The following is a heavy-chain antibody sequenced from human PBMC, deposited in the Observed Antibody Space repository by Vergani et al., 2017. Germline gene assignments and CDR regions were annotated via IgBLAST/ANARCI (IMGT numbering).Heavy chain of an antibody. CDR2: IGTAGDT. Sequence: EVQLVESGGGLVQPGGSLRLSCAASGFTFSSYDMHRVRQATGKGLEWVSAIGTAGDTYYPGSVKGRFTISRENAKNSLYLQMNSLRAGDTAVYYCARGHCSSTSCPYYYYYYMDVWGKGTTVTVSS. CDR1: GFTFSSYD. D-gene: IGHD2-2*01. V-gene: IGHV3-13*01. CDR3: ARGHCSSTSCPYYYYYYMDV. J-gene: IGHJ6*03.